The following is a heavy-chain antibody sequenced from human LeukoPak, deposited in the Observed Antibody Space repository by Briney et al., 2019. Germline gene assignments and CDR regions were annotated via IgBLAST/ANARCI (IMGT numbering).Heavy chain of an antibody. CDR2: IYYSGST. CDR3: VATYYYDSSGYYPFDY. V-gene: IGHV4-59*01. CDR1: GGSISSYY. Sequence: SGTLSLTRTVSGGSISSYYWSWIRQPPGKGLEWIGYIYYSGSTNYNPSLKSRVTISVDTSKNQFSLKLSSVTAADTAVYYCVATYYYDSSGYYPFDYWGQGTLVTVSS. J-gene: IGHJ4*02. D-gene: IGHD3-22*01.